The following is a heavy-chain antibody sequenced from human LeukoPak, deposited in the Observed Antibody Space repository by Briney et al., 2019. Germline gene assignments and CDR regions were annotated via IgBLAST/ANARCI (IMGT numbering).Heavy chain of an antibody. CDR3: ATDRGWRTSGYYLYYFEY. V-gene: IGHV3-23*01. CDR1: GFTFSNFL. J-gene: IGHJ4*02. D-gene: IGHD3-3*01. Sequence: PEGSLRLSCAASGFTFSNFLMTWVRQAPGKGPEWVSAISGSGGDTYYADSVKGRFTISRDNAKNSLYLQMSSLRAEDTAVYYCATDRGWRTSGYYLYYFEYWGQGTLVTFSS. CDR2: ISGSGGDT.